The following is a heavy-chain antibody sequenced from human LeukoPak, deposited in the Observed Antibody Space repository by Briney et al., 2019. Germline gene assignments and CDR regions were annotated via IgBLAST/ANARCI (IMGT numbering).Heavy chain of an antibody. V-gene: IGHV4-59*01. CDR2: IHYSGST. J-gene: IGHJ4*02. CDR3: ARVSGYCSTTSCRGIEY. CDR1: GGSISGYY. Sequence: SETLSLTCSVSGGSISGYYWSWIRQPPGKGLEWMGYIHYSGSTNYNPSLRSRVTISVDTSKNQFSLKLSSVTAADTAVYYCARVSGYCSTTSCRGIEYWGQGTLVTVS. D-gene: IGHD2-2*01.